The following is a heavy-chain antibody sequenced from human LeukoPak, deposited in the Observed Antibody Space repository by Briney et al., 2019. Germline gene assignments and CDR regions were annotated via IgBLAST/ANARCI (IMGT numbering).Heavy chain of an antibody. CDR3: ARALLWFGEAAIGY. D-gene: IGHD3-10*01. CDR1: GGSFSGYY. CDR2: INHSGST. V-gene: IGHV4-34*01. J-gene: IGHJ4*02. Sequence: SETLSLTCAVYGGSFSGYYWSWIRQPPGKGLEWIGEINHSGSTNYNPSLKSRVTTSVDTSKNQFSLKLSSVTAADTAVYYCARALLWFGEAAIGYWGQGTLVTVSS.